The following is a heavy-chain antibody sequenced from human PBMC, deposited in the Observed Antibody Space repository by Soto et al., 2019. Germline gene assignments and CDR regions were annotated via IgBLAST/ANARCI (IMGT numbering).Heavy chain of an antibody. D-gene: IGHD1-26*01. J-gene: IGHJ4*02. CDR3: AKDISSYSGSYTYYFDY. Sequence: QVQLVESGGGVVQPGRSLRLSCAASGFTFSNYAMHWVRQAPGKGLKWVAVISYDGSNKYYADSVKGRFTISRDNPKNTLYLQMNSLRAEDTAVYYCAKDISSYSGSYTYYFDYWGQGTLVTVSS. CDR1: GFTFSNYA. CDR2: ISYDGSNK. V-gene: IGHV3-30*18.